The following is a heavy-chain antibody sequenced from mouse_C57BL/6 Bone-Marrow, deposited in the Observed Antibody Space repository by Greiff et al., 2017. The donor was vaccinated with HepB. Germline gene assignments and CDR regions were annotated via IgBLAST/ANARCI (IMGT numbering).Heavy chain of an antibody. CDR2: IYPGDGDT. J-gene: IGHJ4*01. CDR1: GYAFSSSW. CDR3: ASYYYGSSLYAMDY. Sequence: VQLQESGPELVKPGASVKISCKASGYAFSSSWMNWVKQRPGKGLEWIGRIYPGDGDTNYNGKFKGKATLTADQSSSTAYMQLSSLTSEDSAVYFCASYYYGSSLYAMDYWGQGTSVTVSS. D-gene: IGHD1-1*01. V-gene: IGHV1-82*01.